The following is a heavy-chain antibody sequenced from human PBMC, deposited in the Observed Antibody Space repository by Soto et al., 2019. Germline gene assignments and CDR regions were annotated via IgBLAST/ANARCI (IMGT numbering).Heavy chain of an antibody. D-gene: IGHD4-17*01. CDR2: ISAYNGNT. Sequence: QVQLVQSGAEVKKPGASVKVSCKASGYTFIDYGFSWVRQAPGQGLEWMGWISAYNGNTRNAQKFQGRLTMTRDTSTSTAEMELRSLRSDDTAVYYCARDGRVYGDYGVKFDSCGQGTLVTVSS. J-gene: IGHJ4*02. CDR1: GYTFIDYG. V-gene: IGHV1-18*01. CDR3: ARDGRVYGDYGVKFDS.